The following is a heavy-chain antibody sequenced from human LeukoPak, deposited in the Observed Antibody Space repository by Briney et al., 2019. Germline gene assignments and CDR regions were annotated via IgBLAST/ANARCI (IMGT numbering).Heavy chain of an antibody. J-gene: IGHJ6*04. CDR3: AELGITMIGGV. Sequence: GGSLRLSCAASGFTFASYAMSWVRQAPGKGLEWVSGISGRVGSTYYADSVKGRFTISRDNSKNTLYLQMNSLRAEDTAVYYCAELGITMIGGVWGKGTTVTISS. CDR1: GFTFASYA. CDR2: ISGRVGST. D-gene: IGHD3-10*02. V-gene: IGHV3-23*01.